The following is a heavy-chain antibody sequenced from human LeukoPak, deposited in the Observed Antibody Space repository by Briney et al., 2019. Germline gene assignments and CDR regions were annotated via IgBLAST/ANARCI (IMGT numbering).Heavy chain of an antibody. J-gene: IGHJ4*02. CDR3: AKEGSSWYYFDY. CDR2: ISGSGGST. CDR1: GFAFSSYA. Sequence: GGSLRLSCVASGFAFSSYAMSWVRQAPGKGLEWVSAISGSGGSTYYADSVKGRFTISRDNSKNTLYLQMNSLRAEDTAVYYCAKEGSSWYYFDYWGQGTLVTVSS. D-gene: IGHD6-13*01. V-gene: IGHV3-23*01.